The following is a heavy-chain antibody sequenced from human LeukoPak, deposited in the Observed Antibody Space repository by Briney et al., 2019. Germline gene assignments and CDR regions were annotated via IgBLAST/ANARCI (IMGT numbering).Heavy chain of an antibody. CDR1: GFTFSSYE. J-gene: IGHJ4*02. CDR2: ISSSGSTI. D-gene: IGHD6-13*01. Sequence: PGGSLRLSCAASGFTFSSYEMNWVRQAPGKGLEWVSYISSSGSTIYYADSVKGRFTISRDNAKNSLYLQMNSLRAEDTAVYYCARAPSYSSPVGDYWGQGTLVTVSS. V-gene: IGHV3-48*03. CDR3: ARAPSYSSPVGDY.